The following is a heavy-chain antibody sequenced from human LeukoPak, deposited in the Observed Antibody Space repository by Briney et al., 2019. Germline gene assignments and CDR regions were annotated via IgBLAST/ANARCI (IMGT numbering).Heavy chain of an antibody. J-gene: IGHJ5*02. D-gene: IGHD3-16*01. CDR3: AADGIGRGVA. CDR1: GYTFTSYD. V-gene: IGHV1-58*02. Sequence: RASVKVSCRASGYTFTSYDINWVRQATGQGLEWIGWIVVGSGNTNYAQKFQERVTITRDMSTSTAYMELSSLRSEDTAVYYCAADGIGRGVAWGQGTLVTVSS. CDR2: IVVGSGNT.